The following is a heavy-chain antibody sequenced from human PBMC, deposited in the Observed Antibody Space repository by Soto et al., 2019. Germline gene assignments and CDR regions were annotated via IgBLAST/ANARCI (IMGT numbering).Heavy chain of an antibody. D-gene: IGHD1-1*01. J-gene: IGHJ4*02. CDR1: GYTFTGYY. CDR2: INPNSGGT. V-gene: IGHV1-2*04. CDR3: ARASKSTTPDFDY. Sequence: ASVKVSCKASGYTFTGYYIHWVRQAPGQGLEWMGWINPNSGGTNYAQKFQGWVTMTRDTSISTAYMELSRLRSDDTAVYYCARASKSTTPDFDYWGQGTLVTVSS.